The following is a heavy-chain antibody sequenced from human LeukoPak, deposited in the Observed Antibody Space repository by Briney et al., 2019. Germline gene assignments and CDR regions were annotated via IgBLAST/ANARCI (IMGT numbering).Heavy chain of an antibody. CDR3: ARGYVSGSYYGLEGY. CDR1: GYTFTSYG. V-gene: IGHV1-8*02. CDR2: MNPNSGNT. J-gene: IGHJ4*02. Sequence: ASVKVSCKASGYTFTSYGISWVRQATGQGLEWMGWMNPNSGNTGYAQKFQGRVTMTRNASISTAYMELSSLRSEDTAVYYCARGYVSGSYYGLEGYWGQGTLVTVSS. D-gene: IGHD3-10*01.